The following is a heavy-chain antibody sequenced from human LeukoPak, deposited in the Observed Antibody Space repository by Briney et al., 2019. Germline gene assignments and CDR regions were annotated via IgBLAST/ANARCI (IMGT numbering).Heavy chain of an antibody. J-gene: IGHJ6*02. CDR1: GFTFSIHG. Sequence: GGSLRLSCAASGFTFSIHGMHWVRQAPGKGLEWVAVVWYDGTNKYYADSVKGRFTISRDNSKNTLYLQMNSLRAEDTAVYYCARVPRPKDGMDGWGQGTTVTVSS. V-gene: IGHV3-33*01. CDR3: ARVPRPKDGMDG. CDR2: VWYDGTNK.